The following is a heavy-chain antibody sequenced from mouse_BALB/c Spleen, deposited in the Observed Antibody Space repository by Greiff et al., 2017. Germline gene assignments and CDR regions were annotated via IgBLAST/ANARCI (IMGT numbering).Heavy chain of an antibody. CDR3: ARGGWFFAY. CDR2: IYPGDGDT. J-gene: IGHJ3*01. CDR1: GYTFTSYW. Sequence: VKLQESGAELARPGASVKLSCKASGYTFTSYWMQWVKQRPGQGLEWIGAIYPGDGDTRYTQKFKGKATLTADKSSSTAYMQLSSLASEDSAVYYCARGGWFFAYWGQGTLVTVSA. V-gene: IGHV1-87*01. D-gene: IGHD2-3*01.